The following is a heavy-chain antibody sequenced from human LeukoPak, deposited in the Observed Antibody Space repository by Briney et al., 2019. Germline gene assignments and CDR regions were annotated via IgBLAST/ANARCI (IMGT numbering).Heavy chain of an antibody. V-gene: IGHV4-38-2*02. CDR1: GYSISSGYY. Sequence: SETLSLTCTVSGYSISSGYYWGWIRQPPGKGLEWIGSIYHSGSTYYNPSLKSRVTISVDTSKNQFSLKLSSETAADTAVYYCARDSYSSSWYANNYYYYYMDVWGKGTTVTVSS. J-gene: IGHJ6*03. CDR2: IYHSGST. CDR3: ARDSYSSSWYANNYYYYYMDV. D-gene: IGHD6-13*01.